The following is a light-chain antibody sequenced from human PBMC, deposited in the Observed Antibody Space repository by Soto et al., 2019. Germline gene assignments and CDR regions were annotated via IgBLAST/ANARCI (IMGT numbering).Light chain of an antibody. V-gene: IGKV1-6*01. Sequence: IQVNESASSLSATKRDRVTITCRASQGIRNDLGWYQQKPGKAPKLLIYAASSLQSGVPSRFSGSGSGTDFTLTISSLQPEDFATYYSLQDSCYPTLFGQGTK. J-gene: IGKJ1*01. CDR3: LQDSCYPTL. CDR1: QGIRND. CDR2: AAS.